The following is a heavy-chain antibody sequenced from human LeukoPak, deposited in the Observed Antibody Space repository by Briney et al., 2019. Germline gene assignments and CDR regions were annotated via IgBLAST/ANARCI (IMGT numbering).Heavy chain of an antibody. CDR2: ISSSGSTI. CDR3: ARRVGRWFGERAYYYNYMDV. CDR1: GFTFSSYE. V-gene: IGHV3-48*03. Sequence: GGSLRLSCAASGFTFSSYEMNWVRQAPGKGLEWVSYISSSGSTIYYADSVKGRFTVSRDNAKNSLYLQMNSLRAEDTAVYYCARRVGRWFGERAYYYNYMDVWDKGTTVTISS. D-gene: IGHD3-10*01. J-gene: IGHJ6*03.